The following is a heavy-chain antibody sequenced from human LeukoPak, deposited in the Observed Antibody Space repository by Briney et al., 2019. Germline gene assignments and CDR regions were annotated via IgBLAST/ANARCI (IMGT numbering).Heavy chain of an antibody. D-gene: IGHD2-8*01. CDR1: GGSISSYY. J-gene: IGHJ4*02. CDR2: IYYSGNT. V-gene: IGHV4-59*01. CDR3: ARNNAEDYFDY. Sequence: SETLSLTCTVSGGSISSYYWSWTRQPPGKGLEWIGYIYYSGNTNYNPSLKSRVTISLDTSKNQFSLKLSSVTAADTAVYYCARNNAEDYFDYWGQGTLVTVSS.